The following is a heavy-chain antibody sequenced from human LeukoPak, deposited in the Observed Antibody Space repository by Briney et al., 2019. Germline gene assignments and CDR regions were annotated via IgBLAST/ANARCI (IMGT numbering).Heavy chain of an antibody. CDR2: IYPGDSDT. Sequence: GESLKISCKGSGYSFTSYWIGWVRQMPGKGLEWMGIIYPGDSDTRYSPSFQGQVTISADKSISTAYLQWSSLKASDTAMYYCARGYYGSGSYVDAFDIWGQGTMVTVSS. CDR1: GYSFTSYW. V-gene: IGHV5-51*01. D-gene: IGHD3-10*01. CDR3: ARGYYGSGSYVDAFDI. J-gene: IGHJ3*02.